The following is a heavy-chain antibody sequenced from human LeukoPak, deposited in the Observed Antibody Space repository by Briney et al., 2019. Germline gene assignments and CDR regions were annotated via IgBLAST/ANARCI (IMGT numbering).Heavy chain of an antibody. CDR2: ISTYDSYT. D-gene: IGHD6-13*01. CDR1: GYTFTSYG. Sequence: ASVKVSCKTSGYTFTSYGIIWVRQAPGQGLEWMGWISTYDSYTHYAQKVQGRVTITTDTSTTTAYLELRSLRSDDPAMYYCARGIAAAALRSFDYWGQGTLVTVSS. V-gene: IGHV1-18*01. J-gene: IGHJ4*02. CDR3: ARGIAAAALRSFDY.